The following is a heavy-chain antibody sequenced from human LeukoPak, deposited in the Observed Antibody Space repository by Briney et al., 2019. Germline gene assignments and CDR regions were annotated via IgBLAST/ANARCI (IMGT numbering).Heavy chain of an antibody. D-gene: IGHD6-25*01. J-gene: IGHJ4*02. CDR3: AGGAAEAPSC. CDR1: GGSFSGYY. V-gene: IGHV4-34*01. CDR2: INPSGNT. Sequence: SETLSLTCAVYGGSFSGYYWSWIRQSPGKGLEWIGEINPSGNTNHNAALKSRVTISVDTSKNQFSLKLSSLTAADTAVYYCAGGAAEAPSCWGQGSLVTVSS.